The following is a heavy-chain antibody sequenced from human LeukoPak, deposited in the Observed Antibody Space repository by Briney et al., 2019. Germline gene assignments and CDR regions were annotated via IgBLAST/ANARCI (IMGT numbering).Heavy chain of an antibody. Sequence: GATVKVSCKASGYTFTDYYMHWVQQAPGKGLEWMGRVDPADGEAAYAEKFQGRVIITADASRDTAYMELTSLRSEDTAVYYCARAAGHIAVAGNFDYWGQGTLVTVSS. V-gene: IGHV1-69-2*01. CDR3: ARAAGHIAVAGNFDY. CDR1: GYTFTDYY. J-gene: IGHJ4*02. CDR2: VDPADGEA. D-gene: IGHD6-19*01.